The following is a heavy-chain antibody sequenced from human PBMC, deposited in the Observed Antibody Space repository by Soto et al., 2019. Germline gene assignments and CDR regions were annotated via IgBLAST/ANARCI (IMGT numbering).Heavy chain of an antibody. Sequence: QVQLVQSGAEVKKPGSSVKVSCKASGGTFSSYTISWVRQAPGQGLEWMGRIIPILGIANYAQKFQGRVTXXAXKYXSTAYMELSSLRSEDTAVYYCARGPDTAMVSPFDYWGQGTLVTVSS. D-gene: IGHD5-18*01. CDR2: IIPILGIA. J-gene: IGHJ4*02. CDR1: GGTFSSYT. V-gene: IGHV1-69*02. CDR3: ARGPDTAMVSPFDY.